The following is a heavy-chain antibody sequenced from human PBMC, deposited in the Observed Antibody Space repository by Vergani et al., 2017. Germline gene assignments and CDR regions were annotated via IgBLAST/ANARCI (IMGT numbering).Heavy chain of an antibody. CDR1: GGSVTSTSYH. CDR2: LYKPGKT. J-gene: IGHJ5*02. V-gene: IGHV4-39*01. Sequence: QLQLKESGPGLVKPSETLSLTCDVSGGSVTSTSYHWAWIRLPPGKGLEWIGSLYKPGKTYYNSSLESRLSLSVDTSTNQFFMRLNSVTAADTAVYYCARGLTDYDSGWYSPGWFDPWGQGITAIVSS. D-gene: IGHD6-19*01. CDR3: ARGLTDYDSGWYSPGWFDP.